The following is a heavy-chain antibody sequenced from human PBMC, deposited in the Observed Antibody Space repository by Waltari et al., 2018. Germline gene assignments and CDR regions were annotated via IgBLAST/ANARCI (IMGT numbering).Heavy chain of an antibody. V-gene: IGHV4-4*07. J-gene: IGHJ6*03. Sequence: QVQLQESGPGLVKPSETLSLTCPVSGASIRRYYWTWIRPPAGKGLAWIGRIYTSGSTNYNPSLKSRVTMSVDTSKNQFSLKLSSVTAADTAVYYCARDRFKYGSSSLYYYYMDVWGKGTTVTISS. CDR2: IYTSGST. D-gene: IGHD6-6*01. CDR3: ARDRFKYGSSSLYYYYMDV. CDR1: GASIRRYY.